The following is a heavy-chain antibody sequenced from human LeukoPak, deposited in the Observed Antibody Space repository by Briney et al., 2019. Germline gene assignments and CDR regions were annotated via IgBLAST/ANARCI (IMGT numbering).Heavy chain of an antibody. Sequence: PSETLSLTCTVSGDSINNNYWSWIRQPAGKGLEWIGRIFSSGSTLYNASLKSRVTMSVDTSKTQFSLKLNSVTAADSAVYYCARVGCGGYGALDYWGQGTLVTVSS. J-gene: IGHJ4*02. CDR3: ARVGCGGYGALDY. CDR2: IFSSGST. V-gene: IGHV4-4*07. D-gene: IGHD3-22*01. CDR1: GDSINNNY.